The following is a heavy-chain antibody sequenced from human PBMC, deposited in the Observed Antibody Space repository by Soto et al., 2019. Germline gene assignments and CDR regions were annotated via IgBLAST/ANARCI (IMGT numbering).Heavy chain of an antibody. CDR1: GGSVSSGSYY. D-gene: IGHD1-26*01. Sequence: KTSETLSLTCTVSGGSVSSGSYYWSWIRQPPGKGLEWIGYIYYSGSTNYNPSLKSRVTISVDTSKNQFSLKLSSVTAADTAVYYCARDRSGSYTYYYYGMDVWGQGTTVTVSS. V-gene: IGHV4-61*01. J-gene: IGHJ6*02. CDR2: IYYSGST. CDR3: ARDRSGSYTYYYYGMDV.